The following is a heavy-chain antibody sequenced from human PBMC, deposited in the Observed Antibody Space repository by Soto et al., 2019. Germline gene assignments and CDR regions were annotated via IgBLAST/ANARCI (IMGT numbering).Heavy chain of an antibody. J-gene: IGHJ4*02. CDR3: ARIVRFIPSDY. V-gene: IGHV3-48*01. CDR2: ISSSGNTI. CDR1: GFTFTSYS. Sequence: GESLRLSCAASGFTFTSYSMNWVRQAPGKGLEWVSYISSSGNTIYYADSVKGRFTISRDNAKNSLYLQMNSLRAEDTAVYYCARIVRFIPSDYRGQGLLLSVS. D-gene: IGHD1-26*01.